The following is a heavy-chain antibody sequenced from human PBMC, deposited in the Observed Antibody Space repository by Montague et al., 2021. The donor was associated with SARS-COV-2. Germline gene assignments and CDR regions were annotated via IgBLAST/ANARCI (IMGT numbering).Heavy chain of an antibody. V-gene: IGHV4-34*01. Sequence: SETLSLTCAVSGGSFSRYYWSWIRQPPGKGLEWIGEISQSGNTKYNPSLQSRLSISLDTSRNQFSLKVSSVTAADTAVYYCARGFDYWGQGTLVTVSS. J-gene: IGHJ4*02. CDR2: ISQSGNT. CDR3: ARGFDY. CDR1: GGSFSRYY.